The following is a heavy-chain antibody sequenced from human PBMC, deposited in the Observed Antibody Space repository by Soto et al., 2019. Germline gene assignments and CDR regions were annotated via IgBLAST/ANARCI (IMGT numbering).Heavy chain of an antibody. J-gene: IGHJ6*03. CDR1: GYTFTGYY. Sequence: ASVKVSCKASGYTFTGYYMHWVRQAPGQGLEWMGWINPNSGGTNYAQKFQGWVTMTRDTSISTAYMELSRLRSDDTGVYYGARGPETGEYHYYYMDVWGKGTTVTVSS. CDR3: ARGPETGEYHYYYMDV. D-gene: IGHD3-10*01. V-gene: IGHV1-2*04. CDR2: INPNSGGT.